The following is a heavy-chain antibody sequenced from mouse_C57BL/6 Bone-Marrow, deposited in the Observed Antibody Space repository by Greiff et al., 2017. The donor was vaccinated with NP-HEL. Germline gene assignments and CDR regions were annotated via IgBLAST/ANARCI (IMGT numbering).Heavy chain of an antibody. CDR3: ASFHLLLRYKDYFDY. CDR2: INPNNGGT. V-gene: IGHV1-26*01. Sequence: EVQLQQSGPELVKPGASVKISCKASGYTFTDYYMNWVKQSHGKSLEWIGEINPNNGGTSYNQKFKGKATLTVDKSSSTAYMELRSLTSEDSAVYYCASFHLLLRYKDYFDYWGQGTTLTVSS. D-gene: IGHD1-1*01. CDR1: GYTFTDYY. J-gene: IGHJ2*01.